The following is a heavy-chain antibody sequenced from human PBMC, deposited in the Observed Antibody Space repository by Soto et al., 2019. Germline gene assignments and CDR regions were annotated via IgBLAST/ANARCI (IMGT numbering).Heavy chain of an antibody. CDR2: ISWNSGSI. CDR1: GFTFDDYA. V-gene: IGHV3-9*01. D-gene: IGHD3-10*01. J-gene: IGHJ6*03. Sequence: GGSLRLSCAASGFTFDDYAMHWVRQAPGKGLEWVSGISWNSGSIGYADSVKGRFTISRDNAKNSLYLQMNSLRAEDTALYYSEKAGMVREVTALHRYSYSYMDVWGKGTTLTVSS. CDR3: EKAGMVREVTALHRYSYSYMDV.